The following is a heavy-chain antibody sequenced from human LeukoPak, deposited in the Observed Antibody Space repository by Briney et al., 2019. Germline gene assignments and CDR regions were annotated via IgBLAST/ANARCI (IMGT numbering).Heavy chain of an antibody. CDR1: GYTFTSYG. CDR2: IFADTGKT. J-gene: IGHJ4*02. Sequence: ASVKVSCKASGYTFTSYGIHWVRQAPGQGLEWMGVIFADTGKTNYAQKFQDRITMTTDTSTNTAYMEVRSLRSDDTAVYHCARGGGYDPHYFDYWGQGTLVTVSS. D-gene: IGHD5-12*01. CDR3: ARGGGYDPHYFDY. V-gene: IGHV1-18*01.